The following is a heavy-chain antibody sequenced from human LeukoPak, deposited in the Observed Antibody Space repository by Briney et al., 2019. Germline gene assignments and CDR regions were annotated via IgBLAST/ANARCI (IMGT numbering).Heavy chain of an antibody. D-gene: IGHD6-19*01. CDR1: GFTFSTYV. Sequence: GGSLRLSCAASGFTFSTYVMSWVRQAPGKGLEWVSGIWGSGSNTYYANSVKGRFTISRDNSKHTLYLQMNTLRAEDRAVYYCARGFSSGWGLDFWGQGNLVTVSS. CDR3: ARGFSSGWGLDF. CDR2: IWGSGSNT. J-gene: IGHJ4*02. V-gene: IGHV3-23*01.